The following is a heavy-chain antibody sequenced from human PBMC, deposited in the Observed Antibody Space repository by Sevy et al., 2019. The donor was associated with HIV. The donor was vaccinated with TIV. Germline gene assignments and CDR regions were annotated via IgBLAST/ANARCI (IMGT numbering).Heavy chain of an antibody. CDR1: GGSISSYY. D-gene: IGHD3-22*01. V-gene: IGHV4-59*01. J-gene: IGHJ4*02. CDR2: IYYSGST. CDR3: ARVGGYYDSSGDTYDY. Sequence: SETLSLTCTVSGGSISSYYWSWIRQPPGKGLEWIGYIYYSGSTNYNPSLKSRVTISVDTSKNQFSRKLSSVTAADTAVYYCARVGGYYDSSGDTYDYWGQGTLVTVSS.